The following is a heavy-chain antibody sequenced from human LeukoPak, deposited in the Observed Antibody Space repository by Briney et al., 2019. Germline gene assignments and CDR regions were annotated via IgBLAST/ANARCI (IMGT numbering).Heavy chain of an antibody. V-gene: IGHV3-73*01. D-gene: IGHD3-10*01. J-gene: IGHJ4*02. Sequence: PGGSLRLSCAASGFTFSGSAMHWVRQASGKGLEWVGRIRSKANSYATAYAASVKGRFTISRDDSKNTAYLQMNSLKTEDTAMYYCTRSAELLWFGEYLSNWGQGTLVTVSS. CDR2: IRSKANSYAT. CDR3: TRSAELLWFGEYLSN. CDR1: GFTFSGSA.